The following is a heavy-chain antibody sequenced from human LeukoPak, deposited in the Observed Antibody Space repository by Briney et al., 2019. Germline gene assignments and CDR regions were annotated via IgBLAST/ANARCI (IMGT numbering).Heavy chain of an antibody. V-gene: IGHV3-23*01. Sequence: GGSLRLSCAASGSTFSNYAMSWVRQAPGKGLEWVSSISGGGGSIYYADSVKGRFTISRDNSKYTLYLQMNSLRAEDTAVYYCAKSYNGYESKPDYWGQGTLVTVSS. CDR2: ISGGGGSI. J-gene: IGHJ4*02. CDR1: GSTFSNYA. CDR3: AKSYNGYESKPDY. D-gene: IGHD5-12*01.